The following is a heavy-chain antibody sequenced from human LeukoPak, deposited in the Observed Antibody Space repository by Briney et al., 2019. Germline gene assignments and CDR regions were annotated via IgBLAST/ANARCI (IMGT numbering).Heavy chain of an antibody. V-gene: IGHV3-21*01. Sequence: GGSLRLSCAASGFTFSSYSMNWVRQAPGKGLEWVSSISSSSSYIYYADSVKGRFTISRDNAKNSLYLQMNSLRAEDTAVYCCARDIEAIAAAPGGYWRQGTLVSVPS. CDR1: GFTFSSYS. J-gene: IGHJ4*02. CDR2: ISSSSSYI. D-gene: IGHD6-13*01. CDR3: ARDIEAIAAAPGGY.